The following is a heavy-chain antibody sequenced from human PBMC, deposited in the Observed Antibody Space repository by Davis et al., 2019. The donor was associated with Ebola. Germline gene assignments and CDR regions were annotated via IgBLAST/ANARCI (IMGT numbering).Heavy chain of an antibody. CDR3: ARDRVGLEDFDS. J-gene: IGHJ4*02. CDR1: GFTFSSYA. CDR2: VGSGSSGNT. Sequence: PGGSLRLSCAASGFTFSSYAMNWVRQAPGKGLEWVSFVGSGSSGNTYYADSVKGRFTISRDNAKNSLYLQMNSLRDEDTAVYYCARDRVGLEDFDSWGQGTLVTVSS. V-gene: IGHV3-48*02. D-gene: IGHD2-15*01.